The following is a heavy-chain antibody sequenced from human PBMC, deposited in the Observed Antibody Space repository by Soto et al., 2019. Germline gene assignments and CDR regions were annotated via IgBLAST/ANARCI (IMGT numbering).Heavy chain of an antibody. CDR3: AKGGSITIFGVVTPLYYMDV. Sequence: PGGSLRLSCAASGFTFSSYAMSWVRQAPGKGLEWVSAISGSGGSTYYADSVKGRFTISRDNSKNTLYLQMNSLRAEDTAVYYCAKGGSITIFGVVTPLYYMDVWGKGTTVTVSS. D-gene: IGHD3-3*01. CDR1: GFTFSSYA. J-gene: IGHJ6*03. V-gene: IGHV3-23*01. CDR2: ISGSGGST.